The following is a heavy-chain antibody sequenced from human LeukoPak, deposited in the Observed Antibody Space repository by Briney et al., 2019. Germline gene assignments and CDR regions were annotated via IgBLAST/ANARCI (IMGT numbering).Heavy chain of an antibody. CDR2: ISAYNGNT. V-gene: IGHV1-18*01. D-gene: IGHD1-26*01. Sequence: ASVKVSYKASGYTFTSYGISWVRQAPGQGLEWMGWISAYNGNTNYAQKLQGRVTMTTDTSTSTAYMELRSRRSDDTAVYYCARVWYSGSEGWLDPWGQGTLVTVSS. J-gene: IGHJ5*02. CDR1: GYTFTSYG. CDR3: ARVWYSGSEGWLDP.